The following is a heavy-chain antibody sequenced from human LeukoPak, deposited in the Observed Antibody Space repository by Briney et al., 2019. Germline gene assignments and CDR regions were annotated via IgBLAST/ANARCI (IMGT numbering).Heavy chain of an antibody. CDR1: GYTFTSYG. V-gene: IGHV1-18*01. CDR3: ARRVPIRGKEHDYYYYYMGV. D-gene: IGHD3-10*01. J-gene: IGHJ6*03. Sequence: ASVKVSCKASGYTFTSYGISWVRQAPGQGLEWMGWISAYNGNTNYAQKLQGRVTMTTDTSTSTAYMELRSLTSDDTPVYCCARRVPIRGKEHDYYYYYMGVWGKGTTVTVSS. CDR2: ISAYNGNT.